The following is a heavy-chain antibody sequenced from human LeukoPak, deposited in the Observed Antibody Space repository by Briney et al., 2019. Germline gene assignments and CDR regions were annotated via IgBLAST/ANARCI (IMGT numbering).Heavy chain of an antibody. Sequence: PGGSLRLSCAASGFTFSNAWMSWVRQAPGKGLEWVAVISYDGSNKYYADSVKGRFTISRDNSKNTLYLQMNSLRAEDTAVYYCARARGYSYGYHFDYWGQGTLVTVSS. CDR1: GFTFSNAW. CDR2: ISYDGSNK. CDR3: ARARGYSYGYHFDY. V-gene: IGHV3-30-3*01. J-gene: IGHJ4*02. D-gene: IGHD5-18*01.